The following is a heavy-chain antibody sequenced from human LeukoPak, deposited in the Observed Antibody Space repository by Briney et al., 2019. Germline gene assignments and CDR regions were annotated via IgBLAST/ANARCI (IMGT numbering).Heavy chain of an antibody. CDR1: GFTFSSYW. J-gene: IGHJ5*02. Sequence: GGSLRLSCAASGFTFSSYWMSWVRQAPGKGLEWVANIKQDGSEKYYVDSVKGRFTISSDNAKNSLYLQMNSLRAEDTAVYYCARDRAYGSGKYRFDPWGQGTLVTVSS. CDR2: IKQDGSEK. V-gene: IGHV3-7*01. CDR3: ARDRAYGSGKYRFDP. D-gene: IGHD3-10*01.